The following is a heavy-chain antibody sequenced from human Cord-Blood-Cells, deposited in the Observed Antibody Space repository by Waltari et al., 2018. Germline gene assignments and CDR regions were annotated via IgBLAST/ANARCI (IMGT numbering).Heavy chain of an antibody. D-gene: IGHD4-17*01. CDR2: IYYSRST. J-gene: IGHJ5*02. Sequence: QLQLQESGPGLVKPSETLSLTCTVSGGSISSSSYYWGWIRQPPGKGLEWIGSIYYSRSTYYNPSLKSRVTVSVDTSKNQFSLKLSAVTAADTAVYYCARREDGDYWFDPWGQGTLVTVSS. V-gene: IGHV4-39*01. CDR3: ARREDGDYWFDP. CDR1: GGSISSSSYY.